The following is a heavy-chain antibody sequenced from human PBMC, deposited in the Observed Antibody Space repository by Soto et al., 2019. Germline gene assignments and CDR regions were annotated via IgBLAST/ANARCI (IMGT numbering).Heavy chain of an antibody. Sequence: SVKVSCKASGFTFTSSAVQWVRQARGQRLEWIGWIVVGSGNTNYAQKFQERVTITRDMSTSTAYMELSSLRSEDTAVYYCARDKYYDFWSGYLKEDAFDIWGHGTMVTVSS. CDR3: ARDKYYDFWSGYLKEDAFDI. V-gene: IGHV1-58*01. CDR1: GFTFTSSA. D-gene: IGHD3-3*01. J-gene: IGHJ3*02. CDR2: IVVGSGNT.